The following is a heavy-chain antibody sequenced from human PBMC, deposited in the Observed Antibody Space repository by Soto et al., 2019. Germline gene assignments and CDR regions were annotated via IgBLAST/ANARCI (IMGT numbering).Heavy chain of an antibody. CDR2: ISSSSSTI. J-gene: IGHJ4*02. D-gene: IGHD3-22*01. Sequence: GGSLRLSCAASGFTFSSYSMNWVRQAPGKGLEWVSYISSSSSTIYYADSVKGRFTISRDNAKNSLYLQMNSLRDEDTAVYYCARGLLWYGRHYYDSSGYYGLDYWGQGTLVTVSS. CDR3: ARGLLWYGRHYYDSSGYYGLDY. V-gene: IGHV3-48*02. CDR1: GFTFSSYS.